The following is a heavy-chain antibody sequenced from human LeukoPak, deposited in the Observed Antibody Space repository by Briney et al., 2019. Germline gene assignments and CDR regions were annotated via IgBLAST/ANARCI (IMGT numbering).Heavy chain of an antibody. D-gene: IGHD3-22*01. J-gene: IGHJ4*02. V-gene: IGHV3-15*01. CDR3: TTEPPSYYYDTGYFDY. Sequence: KPGGSPRLSCAASGFTFSHAWMNWVRQAPGKGLEWVGRIKSTTDGGTLDYAAPVKGRFTLSRDDSKNTVDLQMNNLKYEDTAVYYCTTEPPSYYYDTGYFDYWGQGILVTVSS. CDR2: IKSTTDGGTL. CDR1: GFTFSHAW.